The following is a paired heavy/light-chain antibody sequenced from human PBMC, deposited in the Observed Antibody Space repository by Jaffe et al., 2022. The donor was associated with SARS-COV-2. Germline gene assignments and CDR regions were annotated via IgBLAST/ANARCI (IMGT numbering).Heavy chain of an antibody. CDR3: ARDGFPYQLPPAWSRGAFDP. D-gene: IGHD2-2*01. Sequence: QVQLVQSGAEVKKPGASVKVSCKASGYTFTSYGISWVRQAPGQGLEWMGWISAYNGNTNYAQKLQGRVTMTTDTSTSTAYMELRSLRSDDTAVYYCARDGFPYQLPPAWSRGAFDPWGQGTLVTVSS. V-gene: IGHV1-18*01. J-gene: IGHJ5*02. CDR2: ISAYNGNT. CDR1: GYTFTSYG.
Light chain of an antibody. CDR1: SSNIGAGYD. V-gene: IGLV1-40*01. J-gene: IGLJ2*01. CDR2: GNS. CDR3: QSYDSSLSGRDVV. Sequence: QSVLTQPPSVSGAPGQRVTISCTGSSSNIGAGYDVHWYQQLPGTAPKLLIYGNSNRPSGVPDRFSGSKSGTSASLAITGLQAEDEADYYCQSYDSSLSGRDVVFGGGTKLTVL.